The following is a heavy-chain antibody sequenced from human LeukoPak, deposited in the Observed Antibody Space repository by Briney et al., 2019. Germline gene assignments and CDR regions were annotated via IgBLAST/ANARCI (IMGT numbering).Heavy chain of an antibody. V-gene: IGHV3-21*01. CDR3: APQRGFRLLDRYFES. CDR2: ISSSSSYI. CDR1: GFTFSSYE. D-gene: IGHD5-18*01. Sequence: GGSLRLSCAASGFTFSSYEMNWVRQAPGKGLEWVSSISSSSSYIYYADSVKGRFTISRDNAKNSLYLQMNSLRAEDTAVYYCAPQRGFRLLDRYFESWGQGTLVTVSS. J-gene: IGHJ4*02.